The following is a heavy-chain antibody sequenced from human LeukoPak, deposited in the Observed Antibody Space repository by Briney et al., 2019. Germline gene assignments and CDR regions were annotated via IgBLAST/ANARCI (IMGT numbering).Heavy chain of an antibody. V-gene: IGHV4-39*07. CDR2: IHYSGST. Sequence: SETLSLTCTVSGSSISSSSYYWGWIRQPPGKGLEWIGSIHYSGSTYYNPSLKSRVTISVDTSKNQFSLKLSSVTAADTAVYYCKGSSGYSYYYYMDVWGIGTTVTVSS. D-gene: IGHD3-22*01. J-gene: IGHJ6*03. CDR3: KGSSGYSYYYYMDV. CDR1: GSSISSSSYY.